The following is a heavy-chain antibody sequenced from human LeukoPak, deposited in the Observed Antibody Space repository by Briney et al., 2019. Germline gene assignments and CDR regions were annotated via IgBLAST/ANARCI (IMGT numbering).Heavy chain of an antibody. CDR2: IIPIFGTA. D-gene: IGHD3-22*01. J-gene: IGHJ1*01. Sequence: SVKVSCKASGGTFSSYAISWVRQAPGQGLEWMGGIIPIFGTANYAQKFQGRVTITADESTSTAYMELSSLRSEDTAVYYCAGASKHYDSSDPLWHWGQGTLVTVSS. CDR3: AGASKHYDSSDPLWH. CDR1: GGTFSSYA. V-gene: IGHV1-69*13.